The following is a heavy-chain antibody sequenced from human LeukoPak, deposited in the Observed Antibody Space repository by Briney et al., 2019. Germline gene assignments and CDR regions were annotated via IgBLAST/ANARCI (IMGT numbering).Heavy chain of an antibody. CDR3: ARGPGAWPSHFDY. J-gene: IGHJ4*02. V-gene: IGHV3-48*01. Sequence: PGGPLDFSVPAPGFPFIGFKWTGVGRAPGKGLNGVSYISSSSGTIYYADSVKGRFTISRDKSKNTLFLQMNSLRAEDTAVYYCARGPGAWPSHFDYWGQGTLVTVSS. CDR1: GFPFIGFK. CDR2: ISSSSGTI.